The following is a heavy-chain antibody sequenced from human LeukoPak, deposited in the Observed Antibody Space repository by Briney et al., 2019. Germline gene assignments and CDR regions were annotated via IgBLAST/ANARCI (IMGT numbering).Heavy chain of an antibody. Sequence: GGSLRLSCAASGFTFSNYNMNWVRQAPGKGLEWVSSITSSSTYIYYADSVKGRFTISRGNSKNTLYLQMNSLRAEDTAVYYCAKDHYDSSGYAKNWFDPWGQGTLVTVSS. V-gene: IGHV3-21*01. CDR1: GFTFSNYN. D-gene: IGHD3-22*01. CDR2: ITSSSTYI. CDR3: AKDHYDSSGYAKNWFDP. J-gene: IGHJ5*02.